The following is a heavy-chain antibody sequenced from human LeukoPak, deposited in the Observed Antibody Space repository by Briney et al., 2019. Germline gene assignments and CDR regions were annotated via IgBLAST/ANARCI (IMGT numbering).Heavy chain of an antibody. CDR2: IYYSGST. D-gene: IGHD6-19*01. J-gene: IGHJ6*03. Sequence: SETLSLTCTVSGVSISSSSYYWGWIRQLPGKGLEWIGSIYYSGSTYYNPSLKSRVTTSVDTSKNQFSLKLSSVTAADTAVYYCARAFGEYSSGWYEGYYYYMDVWGKGTTVTISS. V-gene: IGHV4-39*07. CDR3: ARAFGEYSSGWYEGYYYYMDV. CDR1: GVSISSSSYY.